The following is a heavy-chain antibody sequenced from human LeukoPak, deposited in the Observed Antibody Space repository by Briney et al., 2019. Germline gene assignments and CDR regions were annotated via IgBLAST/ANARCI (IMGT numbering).Heavy chain of an antibody. CDR3: AKDGYSGSYWDGLYYFDY. J-gene: IGHJ4*02. CDR2: ISGSGGTT. V-gene: IGHV3-23*01. CDR1: GFTFSNYA. D-gene: IGHD1-26*01. Sequence: GGSLRLSCAASGFTFSNYAMNWVRQAPGKGLEWVSVISGSGGTTYYADSVKGRFTISRDNSKNTLYLQMNSLRAEDTAIYYCAKDGYSGSYWDGLYYFDYWGQGTLVIVSS.